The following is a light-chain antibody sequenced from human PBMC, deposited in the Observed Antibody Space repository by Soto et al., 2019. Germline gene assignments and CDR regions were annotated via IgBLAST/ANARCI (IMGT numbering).Light chain of an antibody. CDR2: FSS. J-gene: IGKJ5*01. CDR1: QDIVNF. Sequence: AIRMTQSPSSLSASTGDTVTITCRASQDIVNFLAWYQQKPGKAPKVLIHFSSNLEDGVPARFSGSGSGTDFTLTISYLQSEDFATYYCQHFHSYPITFGQGTRLEIK. CDR3: QHFHSYPIT. V-gene: IGKV1-8*01.